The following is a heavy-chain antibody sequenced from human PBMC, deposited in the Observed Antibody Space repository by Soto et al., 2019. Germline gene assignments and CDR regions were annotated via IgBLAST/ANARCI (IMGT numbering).Heavy chain of an antibody. J-gene: IGHJ4*02. V-gene: IGHV3-30*03. Sequence: VQLVESGGGVVQPGRSLRLSCAASGFTFSSYGMHWVRQAPGKGLEWVAVISYDGSNKYYADSVKGRFTISRDNSKNTLYLQMNSLRAEDTAVYYCARLYYYDSSGYLDYWGQGTLVTVSS. CDR3: ARLYYYDSSGYLDY. CDR2: ISYDGSNK. CDR1: GFTFSSYG. D-gene: IGHD3-22*01.